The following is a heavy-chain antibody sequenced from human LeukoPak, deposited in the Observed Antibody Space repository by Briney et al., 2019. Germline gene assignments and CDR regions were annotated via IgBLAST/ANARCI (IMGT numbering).Heavy chain of an antibody. J-gene: IGHJ4*02. CDR1: GFTFSSYS. V-gene: IGHV3-21*01. Sequence: GGSLRLSCAASGFTFSSYSMNWVRQAPGKGLEWVSSISSSSSYIYYADSVKGRFTISRDNAKNSLYLQMNSLRAEDTAVYYCAKETGYCSGGSCYWWLDHWGQGTLVTVSS. D-gene: IGHD2-15*01. CDR2: ISSSSSYI. CDR3: AKETGYCSGGSCYWWLDH.